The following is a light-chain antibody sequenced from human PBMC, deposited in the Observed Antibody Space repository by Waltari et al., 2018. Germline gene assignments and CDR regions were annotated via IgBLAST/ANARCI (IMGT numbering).Light chain of an antibody. Sequence: DIQMTQSPSSLSASVGDRVTITCRASQNIVTYLSWYQLKPGKAPKLLIYAASSLQSGAPSRFSGSGSGTDFTLTISSLQPEDFATYYCQQSYSTLRTFGQGTTEEIK. CDR3: QQSYSTLRT. CDR1: QNIVTY. J-gene: IGKJ1*01. V-gene: IGKV1-39*01. CDR2: AAS.